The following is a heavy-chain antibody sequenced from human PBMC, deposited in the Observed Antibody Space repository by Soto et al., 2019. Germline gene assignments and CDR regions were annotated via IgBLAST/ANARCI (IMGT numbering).Heavy chain of an antibody. D-gene: IGHD3-10*01. CDR2: ISSSSSYI. CDR3: ASSSRFAIDY. V-gene: IGHV3-21*01. J-gene: IGHJ4*02. Sequence: GGSLRLSCAASGFTFNTYSMNWVRQAPGKGLEWVSSISSSSSYIYYTDSVKGRFTISRDNAKNSLYLQMNSLRAEDTAVYYCASSSRFAIDYWGQETLVTVSS. CDR1: GFTFNTYS.